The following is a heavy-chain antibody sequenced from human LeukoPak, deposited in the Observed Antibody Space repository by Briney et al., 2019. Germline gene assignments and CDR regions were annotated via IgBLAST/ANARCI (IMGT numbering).Heavy chain of an antibody. V-gene: IGHV1-2*02. CDR1: GYTFTGYY. CDR2: MNPNSGNT. Sequence: ASVKVSCKASGYTFTGYYMHWVRQAPGQGLEWMGWMNPNSGNTGYAQKFQGRVTMTRDTSISTAYMELSRLRSDDTAVYYCARFPYSSGWYFSLYFDYWGQGTLVTVSS. CDR3: ARFPYSSGWYFSLYFDY. J-gene: IGHJ4*02. D-gene: IGHD6-19*01.